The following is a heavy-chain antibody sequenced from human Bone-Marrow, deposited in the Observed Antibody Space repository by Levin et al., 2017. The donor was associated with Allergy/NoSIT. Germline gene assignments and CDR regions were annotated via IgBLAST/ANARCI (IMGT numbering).Heavy chain of an antibody. Sequence: GESLKISCAASGFTFSSYSMNWVRQAPGKGLEWVSSISSVSRYIYYADSVKGRFTISRDDARNSLYLQMNSLRAKDTALYYCARDFEGQLNSWGQGTLVTVSA. CDR2: ISSVSRYI. D-gene: IGHD6-6*01. J-gene: IGHJ4*02. CDR3: ARDFEGQLNS. CDR1: GFTFSSYS. V-gene: IGHV3-21*06.